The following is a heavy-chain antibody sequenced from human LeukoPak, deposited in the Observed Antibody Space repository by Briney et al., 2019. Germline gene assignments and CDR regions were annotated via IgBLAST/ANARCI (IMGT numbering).Heavy chain of an antibody. Sequence: SETLSLTRAVYGGSFSGYYWSWIRQPPGKGLEWIGEINRGGSTNYNPSLKSRVTISVDTSKNQFSLKLSSVTAADTAVYYCARGSTLTRTRPLNYWGQGTLVSVSS. CDR2: INRGGST. V-gene: IGHV4-34*01. CDR1: GGSFSGYY. D-gene: IGHD2/OR15-2a*01. CDR3: ARGSTLTRTRPLNY. J-gene: IGHJ4*02.